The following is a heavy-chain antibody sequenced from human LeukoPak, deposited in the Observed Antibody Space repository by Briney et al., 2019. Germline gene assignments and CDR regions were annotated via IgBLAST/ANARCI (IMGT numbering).Heavy chain of an antibody. D-gene: IGHD2-15*01. CDR3: ARDPIRYCSGGSCYAGLAFDI. J-gene: IGHJ3*02. CDR2: IIPIFGTA. Sequence: PVKASYKASRGTYSSYAISWVRQAPGQGREWLGGIIPIFGTANYAQKFQGRVTITADESTSTAYMELSSLRSEDTALYYCARDPIRYCSGGSCYAGLAFDIWGQGTMVTVSS. CDR1: RGTYSSYA. V-gene: IGHV1-69*13.